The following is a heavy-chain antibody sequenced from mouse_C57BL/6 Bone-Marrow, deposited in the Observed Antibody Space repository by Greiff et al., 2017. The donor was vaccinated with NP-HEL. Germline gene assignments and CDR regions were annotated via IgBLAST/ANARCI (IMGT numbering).Heavy chain of an antibody. Sequence: VQLKESGPVLVKPGASVKMSCKASGYTFTDYYMNWVKQSHGKSLEWIGVINPYNGGTSYNQKFKGKATLTVDKSSSTAYMELNSLTSEDSAVYYCARCYGSSLYYAMDYWGQGTSVTVSS. J-gene: IGHJ4*01. D-gene: IGHD1-1*01. CDR2: INPYNGGT. CDR3: ARCYGSSLYYAMDY. V-gene: IGHV1-19*01. CDR1: GYTFTDYY.